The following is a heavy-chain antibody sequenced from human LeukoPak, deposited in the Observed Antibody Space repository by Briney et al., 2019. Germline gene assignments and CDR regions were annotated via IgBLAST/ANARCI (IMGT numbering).Heavy chain of an antibody. Sequence: SQTLSLTCAVSSGSISSGGYSWSWIRQPPGKGLEWIGYIYHSGSTYYNPSLKSRVTISVDKSKNQFSLKLSSVTAADTAVYYCARAPRDHGYGMDVWGQGTTVTVSS. V-gene: IGHV4-30-2*01. D-gene: IGHD2-21*02. CDR2: IYHSGST. CDR3: ARAPRDHGYGMDV. CDR1: SGSISSGGYS. J-gene: IGHJ6*02.